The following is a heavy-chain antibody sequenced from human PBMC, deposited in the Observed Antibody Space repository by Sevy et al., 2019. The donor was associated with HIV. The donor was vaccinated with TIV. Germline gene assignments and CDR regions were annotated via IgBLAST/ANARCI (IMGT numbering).Heavy chain of an antibody. D-gene: IGHD4-17*01. CDR3: AKKGDYRPFDY. Sequence: GGSLRLSCAASGFTFSSYAMSWVRQAPGKGLEWVSAISGSGGSTYYADSVKGRFTISRDNSKNTLYLQMNSLRAEDTSVYSCAKKGDYRPFDYWGQGTLVTVSS. CDR2: ISGSGGST. V-gene: IGHV3-23*01. J-gene: IGHJ4*02. CDR1: GFTFSSYA.